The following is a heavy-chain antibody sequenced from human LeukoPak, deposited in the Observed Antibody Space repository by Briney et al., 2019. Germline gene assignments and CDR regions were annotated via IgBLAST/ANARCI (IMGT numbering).Heavy chain of an antibody. CDR1: VFTLSSHG. CDR3: GRAFGAAGRRGLLSL. Sequence: GGSLTLSRASCVFTLSSHGMHWVRHAPGKGRAGVALIWYDGSNHCYADSAKGRFTIYRHNSKKRPYLQMSRLGAEDMAVYYCGRAFGAAGRRGLLSLLGQERMVTVSS. D-gene: IGHD3-10*01. CDR2: IWYDGSNH. J-gene: IGHJ3*01. V-gene: IGHV3-30*02.